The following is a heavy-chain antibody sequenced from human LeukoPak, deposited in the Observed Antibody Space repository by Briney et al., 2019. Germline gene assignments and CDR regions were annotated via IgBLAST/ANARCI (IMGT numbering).Heavy chain of an antibody. Sequence: GGSLRLSCATSGFTFSSYAMSWVRQAPGKGLEWVSGIGASGGSTYYADSVKGRFTISRDNSKNMLYLQMNSLRTEDTAVYYCAKAEGYDILTGLDYWGQGTLVTVSS. CDR1: GFTFSSYA. D-gene: IGHD3-9*01. V-gene: IGHV3-23*01. J-gene: IGHJ4*02. CDR3: AKAEGYDILTGLDY. CDR2: IGASGGST.